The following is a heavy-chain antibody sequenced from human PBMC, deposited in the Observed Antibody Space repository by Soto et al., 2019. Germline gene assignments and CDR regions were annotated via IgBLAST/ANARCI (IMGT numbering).Heavy chain of an antibody. CDR3: AHMRAAKFDS. V-gene: IGHV2-5*02. CDR2: IYWDDDK. CDR1: GVSLSTSGVG. J-gene: IGHJ4*02. D-gene: IGHD2-15*01. Sequence: QITLKESGPPLVKPTQTLTLTCNVSGVSLSTSGVGVGWIRQPPGKALEWLALIYWDDDKRSSPSLKSRLTITKDTSKNQVVLTLTNMAPVDTATYYCAHMRAAKFDSWGPGTLVTVSS.